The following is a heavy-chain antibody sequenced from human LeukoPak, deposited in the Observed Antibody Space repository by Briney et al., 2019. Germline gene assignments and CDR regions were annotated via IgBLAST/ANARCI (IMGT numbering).Heavy chain of an antibody. J-gene: IGHJ4*02. CDR1: GGSISSYY. D-gene: IGHD1-26*01. Sequence: SETLSLTCTVSGGSISSYYWSWIRQPPGKGLEWIGYIYYSGSTNYNPSLKSRVTISVDTSKNQFSLKLSSVTAADTAAYYCARDLSSLVGAPGYWGQGTLVTVSS. V-gene: IGHV4-59*12. CDR2: IYYSGST. CDR3: ARDLSSLVGAPGY.